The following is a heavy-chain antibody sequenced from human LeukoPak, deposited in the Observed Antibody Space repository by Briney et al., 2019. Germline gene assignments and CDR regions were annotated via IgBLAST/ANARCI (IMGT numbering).Heavy chain of an antibody. CDR2: MNPNSGNT. Sequence: GASVKVSCKASGYTFTSYDINCVRQAAGQGLEWMGWMNPNSGNTGYAQKFQGRVTIYRDTSISTAYMELSGLMSEDTAVYFCARGVNYDFWRGSYYSYYYMEVWGKGTTVTVSS. D-gene: IGHD3-3*01. CDR1: GYTFTSYD. V-gene: IGHV1-8*01. CDR3: ARGVNYDFWRGSYYSYYYMEV. J-gene: IGHJ6*03.